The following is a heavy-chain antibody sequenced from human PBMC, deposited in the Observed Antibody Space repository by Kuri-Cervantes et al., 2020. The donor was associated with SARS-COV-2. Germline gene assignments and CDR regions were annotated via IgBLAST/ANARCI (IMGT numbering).Heavy chain of an antibody. Sequence: GESLKISCAASGLTVRSNYMSWVRQAPGKGLEWVAITTDDGTNKYYADSVKGRFTISRDNSKNTLYLQMNSLRTEDTAVYNCARGFELLQYFDLWGRGTLVTVSS. V-gene: IGHV3-30-3*01. J-gene: IGHJ2*01. D-gene: IGHD1-7*01. CDR1: GLTVRSNY. CDR3: ARGFELLQYFDL. CDR2: TTDDGTNK.